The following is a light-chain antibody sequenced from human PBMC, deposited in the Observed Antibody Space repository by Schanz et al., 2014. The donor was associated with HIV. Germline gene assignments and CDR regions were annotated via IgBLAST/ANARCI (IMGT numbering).Light chain of an antibody. CDR3: QRYGSSTLT. CDR1: QSVGSSY. J-gene: IGKJ4*01. Sequence: EIVLTQSPGTLSLSPGERVTLSCRASQSVGSSYLAWYQQKPGQAPRLLIYDASDRATGTPARFSGSGSGTDFTLTISRLEPEDVAVYYCQRYGSSTLTFGGGTKVEIK. V-gene: IGKV3-20*01. CDR2: DAS.